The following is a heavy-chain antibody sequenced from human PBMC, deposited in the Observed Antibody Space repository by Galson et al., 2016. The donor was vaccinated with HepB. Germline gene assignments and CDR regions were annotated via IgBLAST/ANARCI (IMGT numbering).Heavy chain of an antibody. V-gene: IGHV1-18*01. CDR2: ISTHNGKT. D-gene: IGHD6-13*01. Sequence: GYTFTSYGISWVRQAPGHGLEWMGWISTHNGKTIYTQKLQDRVTMTTDTSTNTAYLDLRSLKSDDTAVYYCARDFRLAAGGTSYFHHWGQGTLVTVSS. CDR1: GYTFTSYG. J-gene: IGHJ1*01. CDR3: ARDFRLAAGGTSYFHH.